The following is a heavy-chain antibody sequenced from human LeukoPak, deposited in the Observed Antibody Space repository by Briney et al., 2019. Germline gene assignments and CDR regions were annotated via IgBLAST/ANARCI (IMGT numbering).Heavy chain of an antibody. CDR1: GFTFSDYW. D-gene: IGHD6-13*01. V-gene: IGHV3-74*01. CDR2: IKSDGGLT. CDR3: ARVAEAAAFDS. J-gene: IGHJ4*02. Sequence: PGGSLRLSCAASGFTFSDYWMHWVRQAPGKGLVWVSRIKSDGGLTNYADSVKGRFTISRDNTKNTLYLQMNSLKPEDTAVYYCARVAEAAAFDSWGQGTLVTVSS.